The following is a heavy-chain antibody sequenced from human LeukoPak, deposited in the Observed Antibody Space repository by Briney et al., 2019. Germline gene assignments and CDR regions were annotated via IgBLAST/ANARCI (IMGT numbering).Heavy chain of an antibody. D-gene: IGHD6-19*01. Sequence: ASVKVSCKASGYTFTGYYMHWVRQAPGQGLEWIGRINPNSGGTNYAQKFQGRVTMTRDTSISTAYMELSRLRSDDTAVYYCARVDHWYSSGWYYYGMDVWGQGTTVTVSS. CDR2: INPNSGGT. CDR1: GYTFTGYY. CDR3: ARVDHWYSSGWYYYGMDV. V-gene: IGHV1-2*06. J-gene: IGHJ6*02.